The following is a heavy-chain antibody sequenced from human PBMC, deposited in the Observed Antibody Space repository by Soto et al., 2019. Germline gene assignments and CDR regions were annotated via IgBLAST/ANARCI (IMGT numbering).Heavy chain of an antibody. Sequence: QVQLQESGPGLVKPSQTLSLTCTVSGGSISSGNHYWSWIRQSPGKGLELIGYIYFSGSTYYNPSHTSRVILSLDTAKNQFSLQLTSVTAADTAVYYCASSDYYYGSGSYYALDYWGQGTLVTVSS. J-gene: IGHJ4*02. CDR2: IYFSGST. CDR3: ASSDYYYGSGSYYALDY. V-gene: IGHV4-30-4*01. D-gene: IGHD3-10*01. CDR1: GGSISSGNHY.